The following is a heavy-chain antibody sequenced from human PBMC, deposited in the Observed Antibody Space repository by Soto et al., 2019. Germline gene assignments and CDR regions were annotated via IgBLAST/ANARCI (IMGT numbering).Heavy chain of an antibody. J-gene: IGHJ4*02. CDR3: ARDTASIFDY. CDR1: GGSISGYY. V-gene: IGHV4-4*07. Sequence: AETLSRSCTVSGGSISGYYWSCIRQPAGQGLEWIGRIYTSGSTNYNPSLKSRVTISVDTSKNQFSLKLSSVTAADTAVYYCARDTASIFDYWGQGTLDTDSS. CDR2: IYTSGST. D-gene: IGHD5-18*01.